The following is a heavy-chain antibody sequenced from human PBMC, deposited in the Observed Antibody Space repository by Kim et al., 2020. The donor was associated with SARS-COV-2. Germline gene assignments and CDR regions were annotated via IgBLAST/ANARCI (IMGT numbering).Heavy chain of an antibody. CDR2: IYYSGST. Sequence: SETLSLTCTVSVGSISSYYWSWIRQPPGKGLEWIGYIYYSGSTNYNPSLKSRVTISVDTSKNQFSLKLSSLTAADTAVYYCARWASDYDILTGYYNWFDPWGQGALVTVSS. D-gene: IGHD3-9*01. V-gene: IGHV4-59*01. CDR1: VGSISSYY. J-gene: IGHJ5*02. CDR3: ARWASDYDILTGYYNWFDP.